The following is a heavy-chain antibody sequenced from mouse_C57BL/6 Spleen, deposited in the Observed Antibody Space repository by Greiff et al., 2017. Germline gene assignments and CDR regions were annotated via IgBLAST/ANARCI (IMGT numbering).Heavy chain of an antibody. CDR2: ISGGGGNT. Sequence: EVQGVESGGGLVKPGGSLKLSCAASGFTFSSYTMSWVRQTPEKRLEWVATISGGGGNTYYPDSVKGRFTISRDNAKNTLYLQMSSLRSEDTALYYCARHRAIPRYGNYEGAMDYWGQGTSVTVSS. CDR1: GFTFSSYT. D-gene: IGHD2-1*01. CDR3: ARHRAIPRYGNYEGAMDY. J-gene: IGHJ4*01. V-gene: IGHV5-9*01.